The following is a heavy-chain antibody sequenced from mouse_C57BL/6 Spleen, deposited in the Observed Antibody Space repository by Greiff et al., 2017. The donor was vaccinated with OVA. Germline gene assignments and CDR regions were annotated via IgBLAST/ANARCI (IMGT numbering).Heavy chain of an antibody. J-gene: IGHJ1*03. D-gene: IGHD1-1*01. CDR3: ANYYGSLHWYFDV. CDR1: GFTFSSYG. Sequence: DVKLVESGGDLVKPGGSLKLSCAASGFTFSSYGMSWVRQTPDKRLEWVATISSGGSYTYYPDSVKGRFTISRDNAKNTLYLQMSSLKSEDTAMYYCANYYGSLHWYFDVWGTGTTLTVSS. V-gene: IGHV5-6*02. CDR2: ISSGGSYT.